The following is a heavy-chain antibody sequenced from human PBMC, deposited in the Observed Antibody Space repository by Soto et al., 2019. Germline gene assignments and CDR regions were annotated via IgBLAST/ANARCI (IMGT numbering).Heavy chain of an antibody. J-gene: IGHJ4*02. D-gene: IGHD3-10*01. Sequence: ASVKVSCKASGYIFTSYYIHWVRQAPGQGLEWMGWINPFDGSRMFAQSFQGRVTMTRDTSTSTAYMELSSLRSEDTAIYYCASSYGSGYRAFDYWGQGALVTVSS. CDR1: GYIFTSYY. CDR2: INPFDGSR. V-gene: IGHV1-46*01. CDR3: ASSYGSGYRAFDY.